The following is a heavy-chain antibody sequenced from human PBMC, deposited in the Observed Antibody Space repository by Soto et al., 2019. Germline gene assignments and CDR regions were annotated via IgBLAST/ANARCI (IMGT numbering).Heavy chain of an antibody. D-gene: IGHD1-26*01. V-gene: IGHV3-9*01. Sequence: EVQLVESGGGLVQHGRSLRLSCAASGFTFDDYAMHWVRQATGKGLEWVSGISWNSGRIGYADSVKCRFTISRDNTKNSLCLQMNSLRAEDTALYYCARGGSYFEYLSDYWVQASLVTVSS. CDR3: ARGGSYFEYLSDY. CDR1: GFTFDDYA. CDR2: ISWNSGRI. J-gene: IGHJ4*02.